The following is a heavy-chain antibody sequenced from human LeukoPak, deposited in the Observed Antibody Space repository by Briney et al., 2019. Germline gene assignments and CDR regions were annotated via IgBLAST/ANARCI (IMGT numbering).Heavy chain of an antibody. D-gene: IGHD3-10*01. CDR2: ISWDGGST. J-gene: IGHJ6*03. CDR3: AKDKAQGRGHYYYYYMDV. Sequence: GGSLRLSCAASGFTFDDYAMHWVRQAPGKGVEWVSLISWDGGSTYYADSVKGRFTISRDNSKNSLYLQMNSLRAEDTALYYCAKDKAQGRGHYYYYYMDVWGKGTTVTVSS. CDR1: GFTFDDYA. V-gene: IGHV3-43D*03.